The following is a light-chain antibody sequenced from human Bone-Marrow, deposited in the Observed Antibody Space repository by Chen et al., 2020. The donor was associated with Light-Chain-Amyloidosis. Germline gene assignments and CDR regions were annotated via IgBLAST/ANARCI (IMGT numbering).Light chain of an antibody. Sequence: SYEPPQPASAQASPAQTARRTCSGDDLPKKYAYWYQQKPGQAPVLVIDRHTERPSGISERVSGSSSETTATLTISGVQAEDEADYHCQSADSSGTYEVIFGGGTKLTV. J-gene: IGLJ2*01. CDR2: RHT. CDR3: QSADSSGTYEVI. V-gene: IGLV3-25*03. CDR1: DLPKKY.